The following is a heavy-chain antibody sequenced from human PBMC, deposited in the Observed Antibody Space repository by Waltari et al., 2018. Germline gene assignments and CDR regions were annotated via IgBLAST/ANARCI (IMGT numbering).Heavy chain of an antibody. Sequence: EVQLLESGGGLVQPGGSLSLSCAASGFTFSSYAMSWVRQAQGKGLEWVSAISGSGGSTYYADSVKGRFTISRDNSKNTLYLQMNSLRAEDTAVYYCAKGYSSGWYWDYFDYWGQGTLVTVSS. V-gene: IGHV3-23*01. CDR2: ISGSGGST. D-gene: IGHD6-19*01. CDR3: AKGYSSGWYWDYFDY. CDR1: GFTFSSYA. J-gene: IGHJ4*02.